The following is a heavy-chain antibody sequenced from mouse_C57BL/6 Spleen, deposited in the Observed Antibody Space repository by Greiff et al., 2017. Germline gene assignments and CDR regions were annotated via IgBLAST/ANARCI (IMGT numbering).Heavy chain of an antibody. CDR1: GYAFTNYL. CDR3: ARKLTGAYYAMDY. CDR2: INPGSGGT. V-gene: IGHV1-54*01. J-gene: IGHJ4*01. D-gene: IGHD4-1*01. Sequence: QVQLQQSGAELVRPGTSVKVSCKASGYAFTNYLIEWVKQRPGQGLEWIGVINPGSGGTNYNEKFKGKATLTADKSSSTAYMQLSSLTSEDSAVYFYARKLTGAYYAMDYWGQGTSVTVSS.